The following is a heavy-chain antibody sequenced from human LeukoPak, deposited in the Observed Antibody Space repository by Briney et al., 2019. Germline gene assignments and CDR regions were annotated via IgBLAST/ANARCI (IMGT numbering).Heavy chain of an antibody. D-gene: IGHD6-19*01. V-gene: IGHV4-59*01. J-gene: IGHJ4*02. CDR3: AAGGWHTGGDY. CDR2: IYYSGST. CDR1: GGSFSGYY. Sequence: SETLSLTCAVYGGSFSGYYWSWIRQPPGKGLEWIGYIYYSGSTNYNPSLKSRVTISVDTSKNQFSLRLSSVTAADTAVYYCAAGGWHTGGDYWGQGTLVTVSS.